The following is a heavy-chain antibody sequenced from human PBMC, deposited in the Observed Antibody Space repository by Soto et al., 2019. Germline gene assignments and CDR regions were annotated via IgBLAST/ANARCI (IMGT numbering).Heavy chain of an antibody. J-gene: IGHJ3*02. CDR3: ATPGRGEANYDAFDI. CDR2: IYYSGST. CDR1: GGSISSYY. D-gene: IGHD4-4*01. V-gene: IGHV4-59*01. Sequence: SETLSLTCTVSGGSISSYYWSWIRQPPGKGLEWIGYIYYSGSTNYNPSLKSRVTISVDTSKNQFSLKLSSVTAADTAVYYCATPGRGEANYDAFDIWGQGTMVTVSS.